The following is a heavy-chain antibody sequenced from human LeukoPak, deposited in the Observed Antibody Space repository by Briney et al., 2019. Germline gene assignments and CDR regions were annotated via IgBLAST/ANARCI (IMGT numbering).Heavy chain of an antibody. V-gene: IGHV3-30*03. J-gene: IGHJ4*02. CDR3: ARLGFWSGYHPFDY. CDR2: ISYDGSNK. CDR1: GFTFSSYG. Sequence: PGGSLRLSCAASGFTFSSYGMHWVRQAPGKGLEWVAVISYDGSNKYYADSVKGRFTISRDNSKNTLYLQMNSLRAEDTAVYYCARLGFWSGYHPFDYWGQGTLVTVSS. D-gene: IGHD3-3*01.